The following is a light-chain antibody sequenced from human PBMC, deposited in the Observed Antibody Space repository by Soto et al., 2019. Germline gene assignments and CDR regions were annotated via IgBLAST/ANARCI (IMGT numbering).Light chain of an antibody. CDR2: DVG. J-gene: IGLJ1*01. CDR1: SSEVGGYNS. CDR3: SSFTSSMTNV. Sequence: QSVLTQPASVSGSPGESITISCTGNSSEVGGYNSVSWYQHHPGKAPKIILYDVGDRPSGVSYRFSGSKSGNTASLTISGLQAADEADYFCSSFTSSMTNVFGSGTKVTVL. V-gene: IGLV2-14*03.